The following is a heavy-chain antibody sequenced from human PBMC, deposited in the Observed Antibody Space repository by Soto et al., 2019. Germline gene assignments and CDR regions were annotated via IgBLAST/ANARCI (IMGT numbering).Heavy chain of an antibody. Sequence: QVQLVQSGAEVKKPGASVKVSCKASGYTFTSYGISWVRQAPGQGLEWMGWISAYNGNTNYAQKLQGRVTMTTDTSARTACMELRSLRSDDTDVYYCASDRGYSGYGDYWGQGTLVTVSS. CDR2: ISAYNGNT. CDR3: ASDRGYSGYGDY. J-gene: IGHJ4*02. D-gene: IGHD5-12*01. V-gene: IGHV1-18*01. CDR1: GYTFTSYG.